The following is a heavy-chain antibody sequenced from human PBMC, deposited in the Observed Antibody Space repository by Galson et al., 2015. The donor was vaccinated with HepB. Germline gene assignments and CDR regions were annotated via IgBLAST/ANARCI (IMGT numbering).Heavy chain of an antibody. Sequence: SLRLSCAASGFTFSNAWMSWVRQGPGKGLEWVSSISGSGGTTDYADSVRGRFTISRDNSKNTLYLQMNSLRAEDTAVYYCAKTSHQRQLRPADYWGQGALVTVSS. D-gene: IGHD1-1*01. CDR1: GFTFSNAW. V-gene: IGHV3-23*01. J-gene: IGHJ4*02. CDR2: ISGSGGTT. CDR3: AKTSHQRQLRPADY.